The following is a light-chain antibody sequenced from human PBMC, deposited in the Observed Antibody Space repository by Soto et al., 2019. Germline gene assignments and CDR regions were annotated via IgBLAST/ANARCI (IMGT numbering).Light chain of an antibody. V-gene: IGKV1-5*03. Sequence: DIQLTHSPSTLSGSVGYRVTITCRASQTIISWLAWYQQKPGKAPKLLIYKASTLKSGVPSRFSGSGSGTEFTLTISSLQPEDFATYYCQEASRIPITFGQGTRLEIK. CDR2: KAS. CDR3: QEASRIPIT. CDR1: QTIISW. J-gene: IGKJ5*01.